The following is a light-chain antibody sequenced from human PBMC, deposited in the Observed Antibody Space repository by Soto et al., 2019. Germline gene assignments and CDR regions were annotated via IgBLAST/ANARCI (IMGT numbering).Light chain of an antibody. J-gene: IGKJ5*01. Sequence: EIVLAQSPDTLSLSPGERATLSCRASQSVSSSYFAWYQQKPVQAPRLLIYDASNRATGIPARFSGSGSGTDFTLTISSLEPEDFAVYYCQQRSNWLTITFGQGTRLDIK. CDR1: QSVSSSY. V-gene: IGKV3D-20*02. CDR2: DAS. CDR3: QQRSNWLTIT.